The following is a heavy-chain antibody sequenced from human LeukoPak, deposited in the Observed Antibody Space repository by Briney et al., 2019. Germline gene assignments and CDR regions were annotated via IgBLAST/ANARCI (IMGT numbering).Heavy chain of an antibody. CDR1: GDPISSSSSY. V-gene: IGHV4-39*01. D-gene: IGHD4/OR15-4a*01. CDR2: ISYSGNT. CDR3: GRMISANFYFYYGMDV. J-gene: IGHJ6*02. Sequence: SETLSLTCTVSGDPISSSSSYWVWIRQPPGKGLEWIGSISYSGNTYYNPSLKSRVSTSVDTSKNQFSLKLSCVTAADTAVYYCGRMISANFYFYYGMDVWGQGTTVTVSS.